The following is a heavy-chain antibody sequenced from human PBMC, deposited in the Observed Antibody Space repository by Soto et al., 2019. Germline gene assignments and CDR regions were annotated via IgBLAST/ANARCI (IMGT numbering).Heavy chain of an antibody. Sequence: PAETLSVTCTVCVGSVRIGDYVWSWLRQSPGKRLEWIAYIYYSGSTNYNPSLKSRATISVDTSKSQVSLTLTSMTAADAALYYCARSPNYYYYGFDVWGQGTAVTVSS. CDR2: IYYSGST. V-gene: IGHV4-61*08. CDR3: ARSPNYYYYGFDV. D-gene: IGHD3-10*01. CDR1: VGSVRIGDYV. J-gene: IGHJ6*02.